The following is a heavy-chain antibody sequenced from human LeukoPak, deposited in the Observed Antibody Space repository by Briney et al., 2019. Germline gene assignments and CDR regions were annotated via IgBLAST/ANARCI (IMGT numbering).Heavy chain of an antibody. J-gene: IGHJ5*02. CDR1: GITFSSYS. Sequence: GGALRLSCAASGITFSSYSMNWVRQAPGKGLEWVPCISSSSSYIYYADSVKGRFTISRDNAKNSLYLQMNSLRAEDTAVYYCARGLNWNYGWFDPWGQGTLVTVSS. CDR3: ARGLNWNYGWFDP. V-gene: IGHV3-21*01. D-gene: IGHD1-7*01. CDR2: ISSSSSYI.